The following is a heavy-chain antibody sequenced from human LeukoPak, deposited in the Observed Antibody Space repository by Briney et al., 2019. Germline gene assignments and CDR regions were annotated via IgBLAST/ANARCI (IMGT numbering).Heavy chain of an antibody. CDR2: IYYSGST. V-gene: IGHV4-59*01. CDR1: GGSISSYY. Sequence: PSETLSLTCTVSGGSISSYYWSWIRQPPGKGLEWIGYIYYSGSTSYSPSLKSRVTISADTSQNQFSLKLSSVTAADTAVYYCASRKLGNDYWGQGTLVTVSS. CDR3: ASRKLGNDY. J-gene: IGHJ4*02. D-gene: IGHD7-27*01.